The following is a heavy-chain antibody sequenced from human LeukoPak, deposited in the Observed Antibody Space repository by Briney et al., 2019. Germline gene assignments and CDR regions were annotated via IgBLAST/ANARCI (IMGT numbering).Heavy chain of an antibody. V-gene: IGHV1-69*04. CDR1: GGTFGSFG. J-gene: IGHJ5*02. CDR3: ARWPRGSGSYSDVMPFDP. D-gene: IGHD3-10*01. Sequence: ASVKVSCKASGGTFGSFGLSWLRQAPGQGLEWMGRVIPMLDAVRYGQSFRGRVTITADKSTNTAYMEVSGLRSEDTAVYYCARWPRGSGSYSDVMPFDPWGQGTLVTASS. CDR2: VIPMLDAV.